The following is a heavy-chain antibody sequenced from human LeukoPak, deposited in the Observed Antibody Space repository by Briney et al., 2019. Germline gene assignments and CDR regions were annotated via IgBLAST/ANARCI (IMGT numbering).Heavy chain of an antibody. D-gene: IGHD3-16*01. CDR3: VRDFWGTYDY. CDR2: VNPKIGDT. V-gene: IGHV1-2*06. CDR1: GYTFSDFTDYH. J-gene: IGHJ4*02. Sequence: ASVKVLCKASGYTFSDFTDYHLHSVRQAPGQVLEWVGRVNPKIGDTYYAQKFQGRVTITGDTSINTAYMELRSLRSDDTAMYYCVRDFWGTYDYWGQGTLVTVSS.